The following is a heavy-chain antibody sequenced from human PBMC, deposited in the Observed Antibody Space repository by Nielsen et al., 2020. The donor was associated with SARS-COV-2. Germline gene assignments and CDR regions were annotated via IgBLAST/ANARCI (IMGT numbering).Heavy chain of an antibody. V-gene: IGHV3-69-1*01. D-gene: IGHD1-26*01. CDR3: AKGRLEWELLAPFDY. CDR2: ISDDNTI. Sequence: ETLSLTCTVSGGSITDYYWSWFRQPPGKGLEWISYISDDNTIFYADSVKGRFTISRDNSQKMLYLQMNSLRVEDTAVYHCAKGRLEWELLAPFDYWGQGTLVTVSS. J-gene: IGHJ4*02. CDR1: GGSITDYY.